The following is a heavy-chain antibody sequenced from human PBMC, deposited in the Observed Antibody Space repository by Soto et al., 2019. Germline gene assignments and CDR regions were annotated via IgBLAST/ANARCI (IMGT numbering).Heavy chain of an antibody. V-gene: IGHV3-21*01. CDR1: GFTFSNYR. CDR3: ARVSSGRYQYFDY. J-gene: IGHJ4*02. D-gene: IGHD1-26*01. CDR2: ISTSSSYI. Sequence: GGSLRLSCAASGFTFSNYRMNWVRQAPGKGLDWVSSISTSSSYIYYADSVKGRFTISRDNAKNSLYLQMNSLRAEDTAVYYCARVSSGRYQYFDYWGQGTLVTVSS.